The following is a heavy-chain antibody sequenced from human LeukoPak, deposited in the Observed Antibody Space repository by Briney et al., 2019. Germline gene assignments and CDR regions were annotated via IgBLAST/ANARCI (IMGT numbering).Heavy chain of an antibody. J-gene: IGHJ5*02. V-gene: IGHV3-21*01. CDR3: ARDPLPYYYGSGTLYGNWFDP. Sequence: GGSLRLSCAASGFTFSSYSMNWVRQAPGKGLEWVSSISSSSSSYIYYADSVKGRFTISRDNSKNTLYLQMNSLRAEDTAVYYCARDPLPYYYGSGTLYGNWFDPWGQGTLVTVSS. CDR1: GFTFSSYS. CDR2: ISSSSSSYI. D-gene: IGHD3-10*01.